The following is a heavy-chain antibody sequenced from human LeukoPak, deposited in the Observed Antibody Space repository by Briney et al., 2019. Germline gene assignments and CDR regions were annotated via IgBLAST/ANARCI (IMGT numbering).Heavy chain of an antibody. CDR2: INHSGST. V-gene: IGHV4-34*01. CDR1: GGSFSGYY. CDR3: ARGDFVLMTRIDY. Sequence: SETLSLTCAVYGGSFSGYYWSWIRQPPGKGLEWIGEINHSGSTNYNPSLKSRVTISVDTSKNQFSLKLSSVTAADTAVYYCARGDFVLMTRIDYWGQGTLVTVSS. J-gene: IGHJ4*02. D-gene: IGHD2-21*02.